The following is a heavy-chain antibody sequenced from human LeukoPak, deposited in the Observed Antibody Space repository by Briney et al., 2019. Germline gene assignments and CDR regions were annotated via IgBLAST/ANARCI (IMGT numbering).Heavy chain of an antibody. J-gene: IGHJ4*02. CDR3: ARDRGNYYDSRLAFDY. CDR1: GFTFSNYG. CDR2: IWYDGSNK. V-gene: IGHV3-33*01. Sequence: PGGSLRLSCAASGFTFSNYGMHWVRQAPGKGLEWVAVIWYDGSNKYYADSVKGRFTISRDNPKNTLYLLMNSLRAEDTAVYFCARDRGNYYDSRLAFDYWAREPWSPSPQ. D-gene: IGHD3-22*01.